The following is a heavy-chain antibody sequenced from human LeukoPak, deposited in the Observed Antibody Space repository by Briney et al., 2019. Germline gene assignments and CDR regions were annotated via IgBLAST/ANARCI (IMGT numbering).Heavy chain of an antibody. CDR1: GSTFSNYG. Sequence: PGGSLRLSCAASGSTFSNYGMHWVRQAPGKGLEWVAFIWYDGSNRYYADSVKGRFTISRDNSENTLFLQMSSLRTEDTAVYYCAKDPLGFCTRATCRYLDSWGQGTLVTVSS. CDR3: AKDPLGFCTRATCRYLDS. J-gene: IGHJ4*02. CDR2: IWYDGSNR. V-gene: IGHV3-30*02. D-gene: IGHD2-8*01.